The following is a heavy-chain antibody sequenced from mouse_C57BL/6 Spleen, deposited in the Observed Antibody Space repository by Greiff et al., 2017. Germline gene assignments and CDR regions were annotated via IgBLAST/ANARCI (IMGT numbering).Heavy chain of an antibody. CDR1: GYSITSGYY. CDR3: ARPYDYDGYFDV. Sequence: EVKLMESGPGLVKPSQSLSLTCSVTGYSITSGYYWNWIRQFPGNKLEWMGYISYDGSNNYNPSLKNRISITRDTSKNQFFLKLNSVTTEDTATYYCARPYDYDGYFDVWGTGTTVTVSS. D-gene: IGHD2-4*01. V-gene: IGHV3-6*01. J-gene: IGHJ1*03. CDR2: ISYDGSN.